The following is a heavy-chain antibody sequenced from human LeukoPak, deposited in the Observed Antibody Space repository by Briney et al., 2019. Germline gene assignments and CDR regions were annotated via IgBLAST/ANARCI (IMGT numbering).Heavy chain of an antibody. CDR1: GFTFSSYA. CDR2: ISDSGGST. D-gene: IGHD6-13*01. CDR3: AKAGGISSSWRCDH. J-gene: IGHJ4*02. V-gene: IGHV3-23*01. Sequence: PGGSLRLSCAASGFTFSSYALTWVRQAPGKGLEWVSTISDSGGSTYYADSVKGRFTISRDNSKNTLYLQMDSLRAEDTAVYYCAKAGGISSSWRCDHWGQGTLVTVSS.